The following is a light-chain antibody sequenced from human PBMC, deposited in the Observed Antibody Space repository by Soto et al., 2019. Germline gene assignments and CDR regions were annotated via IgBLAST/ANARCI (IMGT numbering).Light chain of an antibody. J-gene: IGKJ5*01. V-gene: IGKV4-1*01. CDR2: WSS. CDR1: QSLFYSSNNKNY. Sequence: DIVMTQSPDSLGVSLGDRATINCRSSQSLFYSSNNKNYLAWYQHKPGQPPKLLISWSSTRESGVPDRFSGSGSGTYFTLTISSLRAEDVAVYYCQQYYSTPSFGQGTRLEIK. CDR3: QQYYSTPS.